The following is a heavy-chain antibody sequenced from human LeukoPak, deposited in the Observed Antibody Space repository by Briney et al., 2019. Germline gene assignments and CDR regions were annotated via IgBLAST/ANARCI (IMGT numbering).Heavy chain of an antibody. D-gene: IGHD4-17*01. CDR1: GFTFSDYN. Sequence: GGSLRLSCAASGFTFSDYNMRWIRQAPGKGLEWVSSISRSGSTKYYADSVKGRFTISRDNAKNSLFLQMNSLRAEDTAVYYCARGDYGDYGYWGQGTLVTVSS. J-gene: IGHJ4*02. CDR2: ISRSGSTK. CDR3: ARGDYGDYGY. V-gene: IGHV3-11*04.